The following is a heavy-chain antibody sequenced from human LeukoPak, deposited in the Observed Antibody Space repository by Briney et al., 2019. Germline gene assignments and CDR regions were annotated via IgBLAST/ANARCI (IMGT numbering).Heavy chain of an antibody. J-gene: IGHJ4*02. Sequence: GGSLRLSCAASGFTFSSYSMNWVRQAPGKGLEWVSSISSSSSYIYYADSVKGRFTISRDNAKNSLYLQMNSLRAEDTAVYYCAKGRGSYRGNYFDYWGQGTLVTVSS. CDR2: ISSSSSYI. D-gene: IGHD1-26*01. CDR1: GFTFSSYS. V-gene: IGHV3-21*04. CDR3: AKGRGSYRGNYFDY.